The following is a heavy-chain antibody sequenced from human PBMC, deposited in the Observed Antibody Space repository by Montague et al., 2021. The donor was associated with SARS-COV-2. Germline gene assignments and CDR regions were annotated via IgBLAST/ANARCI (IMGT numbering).Heavy chain of an antibody. J-gene: IGHJ4*02. CDR3: ARGIAVAGLFDY. CDR2: ISISGST. D-gene: IGHD6-19*01. V-gene: IGHV4-61*02. CDR1: GGSISSGSYY. Sequence: TLSLTCTVSGGSISSGSYYWSWIRQPAGKGLEWIGRISISGSTNYNPSLKSRVTISVYTSKNQFSLKLSSVTAADTAVYYCARGIAVAGLFDYWGQGTLVTVSS.